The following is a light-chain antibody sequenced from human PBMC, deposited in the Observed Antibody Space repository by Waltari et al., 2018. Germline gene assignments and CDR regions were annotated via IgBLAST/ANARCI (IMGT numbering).Light chain of an antibody. CDR1: RSIFYSPNKNNY. Sequence: DIVMTQSPDSLAVSLGERATINCKSSRSIFYSPNKNNYLAWYQHKPGQPPKLLIYWASTRRSGVPDRISGSGSGTDFTLTISSLQAEDVAVDYCQQYFSTPYNFGQGTKLEIK. CDR2: WAS. CDR3: QQYFSTPYN. V-gene: IGKV4-1*01. J-gene: IGKJ2*01.